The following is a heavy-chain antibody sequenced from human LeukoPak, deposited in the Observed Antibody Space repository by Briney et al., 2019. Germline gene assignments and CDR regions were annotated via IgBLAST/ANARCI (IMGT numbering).Heavy chain of an antibody. V-gene: IGHV4-4*07. CDR3: ARDEVYYYDSSGYYYHQYFQR. Sequence: SETLSLTCTFSGGSISSYYWSWIRQPGGKGLEGIGRIYTSWSTNYNPSLKSRVTMSVDTSKNQFSLKLSSVTAADTAVYYCARDEVYYYDSSGYYYHQYFQRWGQGSLVTVYS. CDR1: GGSISSYY. J-gene: IGHJ1*01. D-gene: IGHD3-22*01. CDR2: IYTSWST.